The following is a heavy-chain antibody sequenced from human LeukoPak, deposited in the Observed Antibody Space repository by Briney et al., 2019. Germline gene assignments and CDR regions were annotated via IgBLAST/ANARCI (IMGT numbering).Heavy chain of an antibody. CDR2: ISSSSDYI. CDR3: ARDSGSSWREGLNY. CDR1: TFTFSSDS. Sequence: PGGSLRLSCAASTFTFSSDSMNWVRQAPGKGLEWVSSISSSSDYIHYADSVKGRFTIFRDNAKNSLYLQMNSLRVEDSAVYYCARDSGSSWREGLNYWGQGTLVTVSS. J-gene: IGHJ4*02. V-gene: IGHV3-21*01. D-gene: IGHD6-13*01.